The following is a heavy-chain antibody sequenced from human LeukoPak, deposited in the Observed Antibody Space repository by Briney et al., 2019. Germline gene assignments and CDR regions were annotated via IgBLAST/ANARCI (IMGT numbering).Heavy chain of an antibody. J-gene: IGHJ6*02. D-gene: IGHD5-12*01. CDR2: ISSSSSYI. CDR1: GYTFSSYS. Sequence: PGGSLRLFCAASGYTFSSYSMNCVRQAPGKGLEWVSSISSSSSYIYYADSVKGRFTISRDNAKNSLYLQMNSLRAEDTAVYYCAREDSGYDSPSSYYYYGMDVWGQGTTVTVSS. V-gene: IGHV3-21*01. CDR3: AREDSGYDSPSSYYYYGMDV.